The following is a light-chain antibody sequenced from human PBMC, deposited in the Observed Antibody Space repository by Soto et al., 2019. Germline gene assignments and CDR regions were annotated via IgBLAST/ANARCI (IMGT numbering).Light chain of an antibody. Sequence: ASRVTQSTSSLSASTGDRVTITCRASQGISSYLAWYQQKPGKTPKLLIYAASTLQSGVPSRFSGSVSGTVFTLTISCLRSKFFASYYCQNFYIYPLTLGGGTRVDIK. CDR3: QNFYIYPLT. V-gene: IGKV1-8*01. J-gene: IGKJ4*01. CDR1: QGISSY. CDR2: AAS.